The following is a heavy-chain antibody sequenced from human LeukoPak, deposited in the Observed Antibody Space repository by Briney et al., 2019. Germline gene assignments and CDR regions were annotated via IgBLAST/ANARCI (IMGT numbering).Heavy chain of an antibody. CDR1: GYTFTSYG. CDR2: ISAYNGNT. J-gene: IGHJ3*02. CDR3: AKTGFTTRMVATGGAFDI. V-gene: IGHV1-18*01. Sequence: ASVKVSCKASGYTFTSYGISWVRQAPGQGLEWMGWISAYNGNTNYAQKLKGRVTMTTDTSTSTAYMELRSLRSDDTAVYYCAKTGFTTRMVATGGAFDIWGQGTMVIVSS. D-gene: IGHD5-12*01.